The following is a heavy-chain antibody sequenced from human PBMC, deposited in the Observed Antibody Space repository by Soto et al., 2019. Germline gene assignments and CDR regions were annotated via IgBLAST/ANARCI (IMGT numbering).Heavy chain of an antibody. CDR1: GFRFEQYV. V-gene: IGHV3-9*01. CDR3: LKDAPNGSIDD. J-gene: IGHJ4*02. Sequence: VQVVASGGGLVQPGRPLRLSCAVSGFRFEQYVMHWVRQALGKGLECVSTVSPTGDTVAYADSVEGRFTVSRDNAKNSLYLQMNSLKGDDTAFYYCLKDAPNGSIDDWGQGTLVTVSS. CDR2: VSPTGDTV. D-gene: IGHD3-10*01.